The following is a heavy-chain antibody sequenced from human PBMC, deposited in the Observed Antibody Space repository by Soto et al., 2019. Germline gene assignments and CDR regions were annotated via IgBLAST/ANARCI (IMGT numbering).Heavy chain of an antibody. CDR3: ARKVPGSISLPIYWYFDL. J-gene: IGHJ2*01. Sequence: EVQLLESGGGLVQPGGSLRLSCEGSGFTFISYAMNWVRQAPGKGLEWVSAVSGGGETTFYADSVKGRFTISRDNSKNTVTLQINSLGVDDTAVYYCARKVPGSISLPIYWYFDLWGRGTLVTVSS. CDR1: GFTFISYA. D-gene: IGHD3-10*01. CDR2: VSGGGETT. V-gene: IGHV3-23*01.